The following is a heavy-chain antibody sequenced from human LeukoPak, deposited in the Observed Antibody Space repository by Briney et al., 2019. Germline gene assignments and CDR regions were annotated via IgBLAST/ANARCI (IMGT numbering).Heavy chain of an antibody. CDR3: ARTVYSAGSYYIS. D-gene: IGHD3-10*01. Sequence: ASVKVSCKASGYTFTSYGISWVRQAPGQGLEWMGWISAYNGNTNYAQKLQGRVTMTTDTSTSTAYMELSSLRSDDTAVFYCARTVYSAGSYYISWGQGTLVTVSS. CDR2: ISAYNGNT. J-gene: IGHJ4*02. CDR1: GYTFTSYG. V-gene: IGHV1-18*01.